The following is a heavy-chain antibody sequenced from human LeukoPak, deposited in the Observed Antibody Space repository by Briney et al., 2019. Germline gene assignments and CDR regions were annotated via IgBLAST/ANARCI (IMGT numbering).Heavy chain of an antibody. J-gene: IGHJ5*02. CDR2: IYYSGST. D-gene: IGHD3-22*01. Sequence: PSETLSLTCTVSGGSISSGGYYWSWIRQHPGKGLEWIGYIYYSGSTYYNPSLKSRVTISVDTSKNQFSLKLSSVTAADTAVYYCARGRYYDSSGYYYDWFDPWGQGTLVNVSS. V-gene: IGHV4-31*03. CDR3: ARGRYYDSSGYYYDWFDP. CDR1: GGSISSGGYY.